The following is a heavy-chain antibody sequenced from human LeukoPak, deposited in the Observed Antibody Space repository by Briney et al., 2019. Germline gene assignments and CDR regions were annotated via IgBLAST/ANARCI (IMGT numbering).Heavy chain of an antibody. Sequence: ASVKVSCKASGYTFTSYGISWVRQAPGQGLEWVGWISAYNGNTNYAQKLQGRVTMTTDTSTSTAYMELRSLTSDDTAVYYCARESPGTNDAFDIWGQGTMVTVSS. CDR3: ARESPGTNDAFDI. CDR2: ISAYNGNT. J-gene: IGHJ3*02. D-gene: IGHD1-26*01. V-gene: IGHV1-18*01. CDR1: GYTFTSYG.